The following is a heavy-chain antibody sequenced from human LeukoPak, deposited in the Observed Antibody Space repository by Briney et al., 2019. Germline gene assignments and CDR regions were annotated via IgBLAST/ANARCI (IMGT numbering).Heavy chain of an antibody. CDR3: AKDLGVARRDYYYYGMDV. CDR2: ISYDGSNK. J-gene: IGHJ6*04. D-gene: IGHD3-3*01. CDR1: GFTFSSYG. V-gene: IGHV3-30*18. Sequence: GGSLRLSCAASGFTFSSYGTHWVRQAPGKGLEWVAVISYDGSNKYYADSVKGRFTISRDNSKNTLYLQMNSLRAEDTAVYYCAKDLGVARRDYYYYGMDVWGKGTTVTVSS.